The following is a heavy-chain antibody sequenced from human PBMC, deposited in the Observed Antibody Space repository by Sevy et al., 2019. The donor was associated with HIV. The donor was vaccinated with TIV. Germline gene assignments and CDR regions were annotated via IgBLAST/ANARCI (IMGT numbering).Heavy chain of an antibody. CDR2: IYYSGSTSTGST. Sequence: SETLSLTCTVSGDSIIRNYYWGWIRQPPGKGLEWIGNIYYSGSTSTGSTSYNPTLKSRVTISVDTSKNQLSLNLRSVTAADTAVYYCGRPKGKWIKLVYYFWGQGALVTVSS. J-gene: IGHJ4*02. V-gene: IGHV4-39*01. D-gene: IGHD5-12*01. CDR3: GRPKGKWIKLVYYF. CDR1: GDSIIRNYY.